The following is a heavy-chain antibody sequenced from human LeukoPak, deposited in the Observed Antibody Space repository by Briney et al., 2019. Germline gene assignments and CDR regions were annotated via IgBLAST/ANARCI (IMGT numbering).Heavy chain of an antibody. Sequence: SETLSLTCTVSGYSISSGYYWGWIRQPPGKGLEWIGSIYHSGSTYYNPSLKSRVTISVDTSKNQFSLKLSSVTAADTAVYYCARIEGATSENWGQGTLVTVSS. CDR1: GYSISSGYY. V-gene: IGHV4-38-2*02. D-gene: IGHD1-26*01. J-gene: IGHJ4*02. CDR2: IYHSGST. CDR3: ARIEGATSEN.